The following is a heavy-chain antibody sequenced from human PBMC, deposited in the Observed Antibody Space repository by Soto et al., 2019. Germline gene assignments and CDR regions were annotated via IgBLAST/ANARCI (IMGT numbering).Heavy chain of an antibody. V-gene: IGHV3-23*01. J-gene: IGHJ4*02. CDR2: ISGSDGRT. CDR1: GFMFKKYA. Sequence: EVQLLDSGGGLVQPGGSLRLSCAASGFMFKKYAMSWVRQAPGKGLEWVSGISGSDGRTSYAESVKGRFTISRDNSKSTLHLQMNSLRPEDTAMYYCAKDPLSSLATRLYYFDHWGQGNRVTVSS. CDR3: AKDPLSSLATRLYYFDH. D-gene: IGHD2-21*02.